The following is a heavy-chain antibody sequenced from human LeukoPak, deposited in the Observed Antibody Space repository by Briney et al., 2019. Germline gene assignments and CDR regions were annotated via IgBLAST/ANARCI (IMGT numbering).Heavy chain of an antibody. J-gene: IGHJ5*02. CDR3: ARAHRGSGNAADYWFDP. Sequence: SQTLSLTCTVSGGSISSGGYYWSGIRQHPGKGLEWIGYIYYSGSTYYNPSLKSRVTISVDTSKNQFSLKLSSVTAADTAVYYCARAHRGSGNAADYWFDPWGQGTLVTVSS. CDR1: GGSISSGGYY. CDR2: IYYSGST. V-gene: IGHV4-31*03.